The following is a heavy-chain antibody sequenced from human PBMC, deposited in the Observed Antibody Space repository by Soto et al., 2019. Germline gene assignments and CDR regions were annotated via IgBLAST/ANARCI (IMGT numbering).Heavy chain of an antibody. CDR1: GFTFSSYA. CDR2: ISGSGGST. V-gene: IGHV3-23*01. D-gene: IGHD3-3*01. J-gene: IGHJ4*02. Sequence: GGSLRLSCAASGFTFSSYAMSWVRQAPGKGLEWVSAISGSGGSTYYADSVKGRFTISRDNSKNTLYLQMNSLRAEDTAVYYCAINHYDFWSFDYWGQGTLVTVSS. CDR3: AINHYDFWSFDY.